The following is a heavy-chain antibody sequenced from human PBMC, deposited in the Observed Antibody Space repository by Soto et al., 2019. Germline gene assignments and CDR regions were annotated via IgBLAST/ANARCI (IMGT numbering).Heavy chain of an antibody. Sequence: GASVKVSCKASGGTFSSYAISWVRQAPGQGLEWMGGLIPIFGTANYAQKFQGRVTITADESTSTAYMELSSLRSEDTAVYYCARDGATVVTYRSYWYFDLWGRGTLVTVSS. CDR3: ARDGATVVTYRSYWYFDL. J-gene: IGHJ2*01. V-gene: IGHV1-69*13. CDR2: LIPIFGTA. D-gene: IGHD4-17*01. CDR1: GGTFSSYA.